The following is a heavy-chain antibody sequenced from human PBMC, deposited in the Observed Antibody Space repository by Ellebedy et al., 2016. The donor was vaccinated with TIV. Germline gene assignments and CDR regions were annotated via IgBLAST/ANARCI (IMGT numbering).Heavy chain of an antibody. V-gene: IGHV3-30*03. D-gene: IGHD2-15*01. J-gene: IGHJ5*02. CDR2: ISYDGSNK. Sequence: GGSLRLSCAASGFTFSSYGMHWVRQAPGKGLEWVAVISYDGSNKYYADSVKGRFTISRDNSKNTLYLQMNSLRAEDTAVYYCARGYCSGGSCAFDPWGQGTLVTVSS. CDR3: ARGYCSGGSCAFDP. CDR1: GFTFSSYG.